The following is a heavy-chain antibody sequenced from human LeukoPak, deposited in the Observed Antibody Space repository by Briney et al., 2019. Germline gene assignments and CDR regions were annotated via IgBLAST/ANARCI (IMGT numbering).Heavy chain of an antibody. CDR1: GFTFSSYA. CDR3: ARVGLRWYLFQDFFDY. J-gene: IGHJ4*02. CDR2: ISYDGSNK. D-gene: IGHD4-17*01. V-gene: IGHV3-30-3*01. Sequence: PGRSLRLSCAASGFTFSSYAMHWVRQAPGKGLEWVAVISYDGSNKHYADSMKGRFTISRDNSKNTLYLQMNSLRAEDTAVYYCARVGLRWYLFQDFFDYWGQGTLVTVSS.